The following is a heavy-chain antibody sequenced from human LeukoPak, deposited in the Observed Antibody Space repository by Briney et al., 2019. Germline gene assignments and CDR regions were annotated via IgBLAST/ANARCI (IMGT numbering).Heavy chain of an antibody. D-gene: IGHD4/OR15-4a*01. V-gene: IGHV3-7*01. J-gene: IGHJ4*02. Sequence: GGSLRLSCAASEFTFFTYWMTWVRQAPGKGLEWVANIKQDGSEKYYVDSVKGRFTISRDNAKNSLYLQMNSLRVEDTAVYYCARRAGAYSHPYDYWGQGTLVTVSS. CDR2: IKQDGSEK. CDR1: EFTFFTYW. CDR3: ARRAGAYSHPYDY.